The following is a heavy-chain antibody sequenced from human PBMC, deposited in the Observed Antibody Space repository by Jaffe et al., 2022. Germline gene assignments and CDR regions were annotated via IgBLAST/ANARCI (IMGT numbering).Heavy chain of an antibody. V-gene: IGHV3-23*01. D-gene: IGHD4-17*01. CDR3: AKVPYGDYANAFDV. CDR1: GFIFNNYA. Sequence: HLLESGGGLVQPGGSLRLSCAASGFIFNNYAMTWVRQAPGKGLEWVSVISYNGDSTYYADSVKGRFIISRDTSDNTLYLQMHSLRADDTAMYYCAKVPYGDYANAFDVWGQGTMVTVST. J-gene: IGHJ3*01. CDR2: ISYNGDST.